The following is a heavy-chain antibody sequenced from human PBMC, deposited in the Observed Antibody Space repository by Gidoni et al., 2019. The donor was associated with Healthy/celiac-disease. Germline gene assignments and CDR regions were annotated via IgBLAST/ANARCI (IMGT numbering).Heavy chain of an antibody. D-gene: IGHD3-10*01. J-gene: IGHJ4*02. V-gene: IGHV3-48*03. CDR1: GFTFSSYE. CDR3: ARAVWYGSGSYHFDY. Sequence: EVQLVESGGGLVQPGGSLRLSCAASGFTFSSYEMNWVRQAPGKGLEWVSYISSSGSTIYYADAVKGRFTISRDNAKNSLYLQMNSLRAEDTAVYYCARAVWYGSGSYHFDYWGQGTLVTVSS. CDR2: ISSSGSTI.